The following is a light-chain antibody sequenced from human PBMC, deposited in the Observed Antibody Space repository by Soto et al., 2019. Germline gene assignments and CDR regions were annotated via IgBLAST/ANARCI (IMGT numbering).Light chain of an antibody. Sequence: AIQLTQSPSSLSASVGDRVTITCRASQGISRSVAWYQDKPGNAPKLLIDDASRLESGVPSTFSGRGSGTEFTLTISSLQTEDSATYYCPQFNSYPRTFGQGTKVEI. CDR2: DAS. V-gene: IGKV1-13*02. CDR1: QGISRS. CDR3: PQFNSYPRT. J-gene: IGKJ1*01.